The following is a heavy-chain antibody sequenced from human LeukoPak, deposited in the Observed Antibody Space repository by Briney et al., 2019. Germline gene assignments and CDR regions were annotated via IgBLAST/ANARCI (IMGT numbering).Heavy chain of an antibody. V-gene: IGHV4-30-4*01. CDR2: IYSSGTT. CDR3: ARVASKFPYWYFDL. J-gene: IGHJ2*01. Sequence: SQTLSLTCTVSGGSISSGDYYWSWIRQAPGKGLEWIGYIYSSGTTFYNPSVKSRLTILVDTSENQFSLKLSSVTAADTAVYYCARVASKFPYWYFDLWGRGTLVTVFS. CDR1: GGSISSGDYY.